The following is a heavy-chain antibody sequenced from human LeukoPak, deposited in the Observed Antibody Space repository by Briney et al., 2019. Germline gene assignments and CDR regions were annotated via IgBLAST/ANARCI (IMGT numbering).Heavy chain of an antibody. CDR1: GGSISSNY. Sequence: SETLSLTCSVSGGSISSNYWSWIRQSPGKGLEWIGYVYYRGSTDYNPSLKSRVTMSVDTSKNQFSLKLSSVTAADTAVYYCARQNYDEVNYYYYGLDVWGQGTTVTVSS. D-gene: IGHD3-3*01. CDR3: ARQNYDEVNYYYYGLDV. J-gene: IGHJ6*02. V-gene: IGHV4-59*08. CDR2: VYYRGST.